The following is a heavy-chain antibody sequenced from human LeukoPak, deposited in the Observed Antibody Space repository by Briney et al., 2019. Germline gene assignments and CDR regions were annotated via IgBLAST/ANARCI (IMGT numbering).Heavy chain of an antibody. V-gene: IGHV3-49*03. Sequence: GGSLRLSCTASGFTFGDYAVSWFRQAPGKGLEWVGFIRSKAYGGTTEYAASVKGRFTISRDDSKSIAYLQMNSLKTEDTAVYYCTRVGEMATIYYFDYWGQGTLVTVSS. J-gene: IGHJ4*02. CDR1: GFTFGDYA. CDR3: TRVGEMATIYYFDY. D-gene: IGHD5-24*01. CDR2: IRSKAYGGTT.